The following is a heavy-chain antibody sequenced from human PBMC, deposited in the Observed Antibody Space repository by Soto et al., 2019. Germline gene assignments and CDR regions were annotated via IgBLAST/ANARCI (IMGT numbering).Heavy chain of an antibody. CDR3: ARGGGVGVAGSAAFDM. Sequence: QLHLVQSGAVVKKPGASVTVSCSASGYPVTAYYMHWVRQAPGRGLEWMGGINPATGAAKYTQTFQGRVTMTRDTSTSTVFMELGGLTSAGPAVFYWARGGGVGVAGSAAFDMWGQGTLVTVSS. CDR2: INPATGAA. V-gene: IGHV1-2*02. CDR1: GYPVTAYY. J-gene: IGHJ3*02. D-gene: IGHD3-3*01.